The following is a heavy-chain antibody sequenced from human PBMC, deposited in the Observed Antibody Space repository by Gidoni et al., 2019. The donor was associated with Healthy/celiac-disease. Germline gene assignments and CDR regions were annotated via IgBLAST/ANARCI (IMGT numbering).Heavy chain of an antibody. CDR2: IKHSGST. V-gene: IGHV4-34*01. CDR1: GGSFSGYY. J-gene: IGHJ4*02. Sequence: QVQLQQWGAGLVKPSETLSLTCAVYGGSFSGYYWSWIRQPPGKGLEWIGEIKHSGSTNYNPSLKSRVTISVDTSKNQFSLKLSSVTAADTAVYYCARGRKAARGPFDYWGQGTLVTVSS. CDR3: ARGRKAARGPFDY. D-gene: IGHD6-6*01.